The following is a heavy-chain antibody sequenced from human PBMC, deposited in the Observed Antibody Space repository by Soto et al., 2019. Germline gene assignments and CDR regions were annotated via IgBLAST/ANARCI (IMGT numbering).Heavy chain of an antibody. D-gene: IGHD1-1*01. CDR1: GFTFSGSA. V-gene: IGHV3-73*02. Sequence: EVQLVESGGGLVQPGGSLKLSCAASGFTFSGSAMHWVRQASGKGLEWVGRIRSKANSYATAYAASVKGRFTISRDDSKNTAYLQMNSLKTEDTAVYYCTRLNWKGPDGWGQGTTVTVSS. CDR3: TRLNWKGPDG. J-gene: IGHJ6*02. CDR2: IRSKANSYAT.